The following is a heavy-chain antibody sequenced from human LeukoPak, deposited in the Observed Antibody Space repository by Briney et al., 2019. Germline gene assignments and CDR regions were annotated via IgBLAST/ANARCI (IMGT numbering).Heavy chain of an antibody. J-gene: IGHJ4*02. CDR1: RFTFSRYW. CDR2: INNDGTST. CDR3: VKDYGDNYWFFDY. V-gene: IGHV3-74*01. D-gene: IGHD4-17*01. Sequence: GGSLTLSCGVSRFTFSRYWMHWVRQAPGKGLVWVSRINNDGTSTGYADSVKGRFTISRDNAENTLYLQMNSLRAEDTAVYYCVKDYGDNYWFFDYWGQGTLVTVSS.